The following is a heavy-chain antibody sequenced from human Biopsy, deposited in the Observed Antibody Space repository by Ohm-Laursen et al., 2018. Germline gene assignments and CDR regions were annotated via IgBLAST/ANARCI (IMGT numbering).Heavy chain of an antibody. CDR1: GGSFSDYG. Sequence: SSVKVSCKASGGSFSDYGLSWVRQAPGRGLEWMGRVIPISNTANYAQNFQDRSTITADRSTNTAYMELNSLRSEDTAVYFCATLTEDYGASPDSWGQGTLVVVSS. J-gene: IGHJ4*02. D-gene: IGHD4-17*01. CDR2: VIPISNTA. CDR3: ATLTEDYGASPDS. V-gene: IGHV1-69*06.